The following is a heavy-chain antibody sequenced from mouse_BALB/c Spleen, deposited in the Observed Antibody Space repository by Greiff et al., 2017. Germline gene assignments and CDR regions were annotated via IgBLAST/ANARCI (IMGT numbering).Heavy chain of an antibody. Sequence: VQLQESGAELAKPGASVKMSCKASGYTFTSYWMHWVKQRPGQGLEWIGYINPSTGYTEYNQKFNDKATLTADKSSSTAYMQLSSLTSEDSAVYYCARGYGNYGWFAYWGQGTLVTVSA. CDR2: INPSTGYT. V-gene: IGHV1-7*01. J-gene: IGHJ3*01. CDR1: GYTFTSYW. D-gene: IGHD2-10*02. CDR3: ARGYGNYGWFAY.